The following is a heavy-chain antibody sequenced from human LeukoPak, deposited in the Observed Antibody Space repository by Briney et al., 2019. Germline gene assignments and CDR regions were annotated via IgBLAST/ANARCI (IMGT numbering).Heavy chain of an antibody. V-gene: IGHV3-30*18. CDR2: ISYDGSSQ. Sequence: PGGSLRLSCAASGFTFSSYGMHWVRQAPGKGLEWVAGISYDGSSQKYADSVKGRFTISRDNSKSTLSLQINSLRTEDTAVYYCAKEYDSGGHGANFDYWGQGTLVTVSS. D-gene: IGHD3-10*01. CDR1: GFTFSSYG. J-gene: IGHJ4*02. CDR3: AKEYDSGGHGANFDY.